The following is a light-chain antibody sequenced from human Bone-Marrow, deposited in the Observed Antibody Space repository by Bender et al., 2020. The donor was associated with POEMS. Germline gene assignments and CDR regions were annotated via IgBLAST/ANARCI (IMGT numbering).Light chain of an antibody. V-gene: IGLV1-44*01. J-gene: IGLJ3*02. CDR3: AVWDDSLNGWV. Sequence: QSVVTQPPSAPGTPGQRIIIPCFGSSSNIGDNYVYWYQQLPGAAPKLLIYSSHRRPSEVPDRFSGSRSGTSASLAISGLQAEDEADYYCAVWDDSLNGWVFGGGTKLTVL. CDR2: SSH. CDR1: SSNIGDNY.